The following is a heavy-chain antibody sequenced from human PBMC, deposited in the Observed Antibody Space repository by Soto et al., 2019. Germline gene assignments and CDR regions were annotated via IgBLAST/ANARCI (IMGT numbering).Heavy chain of an antibody. CDR2: IYHSGST. CDR3: ARGSLTSGPPPLDY. CDR1: GGSISSSNW. Sequence: SETLSLTCAVSGGSISSSNWWSWVRQPPGKGLEWIREIYHSGSTNYNPSLKSRVTISVDKSKNQFSLKLSSVTAADTAVYYCARGSLTSGPPPLDYWGRGALVTVSS. J-gene: IGHJ4*02. D-gene: IGHD3-3*01. V-gene: IGHV4-4*02.